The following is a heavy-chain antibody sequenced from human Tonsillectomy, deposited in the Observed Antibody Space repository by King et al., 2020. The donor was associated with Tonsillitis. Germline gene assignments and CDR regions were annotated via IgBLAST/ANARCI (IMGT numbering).Heavy chain of an antibody. CDR2: IKQDGSDK. J-gene: IGHJ4*02. D-gene: IGHD3-22*01. CDR3: VRDAHYDSSGFYYLY. Sequence: VQLVESGGGLVQPGGSLRLSCAASGFPFSSYWMSWVRQAPGKGLEWVANIKQDGSDKYYVDSVKGRFTISRDNAKNSLYLQMNSLRAADTAVYYCVRDAHYDSSGFYYLYWGQGTLVTVSS. V-gene: IGHV3-7*01. CDR1: GFPFSSYW.